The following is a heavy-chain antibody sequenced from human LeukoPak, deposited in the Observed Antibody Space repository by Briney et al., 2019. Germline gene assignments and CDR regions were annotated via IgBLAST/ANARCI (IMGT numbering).Heavy chain of an antibody. D-gene: IGHD4-23*01. V-gene: IGHV3-11*03. CDR2: ISGRSSYT. J-gene: IGHJ4*02. CDR3: ARQTRSVDPLTY. Sequence: GGSLRLSCAASGFTFSDYYMTWIRQAPGKGLEWVSCISGRSSYTNYADSVKGRFTISRDNAKNSLYLEMSSLRADDTAVYFCARQTRSVDPLTYWGPGTLVTVSS. CDR1: GFTFSDYY.